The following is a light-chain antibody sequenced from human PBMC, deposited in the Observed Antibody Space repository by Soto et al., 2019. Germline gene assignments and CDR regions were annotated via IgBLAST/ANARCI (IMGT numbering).Light chain of an antibody. CDR3: QHYNSYSEP. V-gene: IGKV1-5*03. J-gene: IGKJ1*01. CDR2: KAS. CDR1: QTISSW. Sequence: DIQMTQSPSTLSGSVGDRVTITCRASQTISSWLAWYQQKPGKAPKLLIYKASTVKSGVPSRFSGSGSGTEFPLTISSLQPDDFATYYCQHYNSYSEPFGQGTKVELK.